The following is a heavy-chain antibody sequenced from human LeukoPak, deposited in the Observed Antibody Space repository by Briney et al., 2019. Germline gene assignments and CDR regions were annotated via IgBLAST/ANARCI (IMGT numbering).Heavy chain of an antibody. D-gene: IGHD5-18*01. J-gene: IGHJ5*02. CDR3: ARDESGYSYGYNAWFDP. Sequence: GASVKVSCKASGGTFSSYAISWVQQAPGQGLEWMGRIIPILGIANYAQKFQGRVTITADKSTSTAYMELSSLRSEDTAVYYCARDESGYSYGYNAWFDPWGQGTLVTVSS. CDR2: IIPILGIA. CDR1: GGTFSSYA. V-gene: IGHV1-69*04.